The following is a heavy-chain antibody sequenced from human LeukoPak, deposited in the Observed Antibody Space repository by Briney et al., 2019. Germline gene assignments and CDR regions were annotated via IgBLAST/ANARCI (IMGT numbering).Heavy chain of an antibody. J-gene: IGHJ4*02. CDR2: IYYSGST. Sequence: SETLSLTCTVSGGSISSYYWSWIRQPPGKGLEWIGYIYYSGSTNYNPSLKSRVTISVDTSKNQFSLKLSYVTAADTAVYYCARADAQKYYFDYWGQGTLVTVSS. CDR1: GGSISSYY. V-gene: IGHV4-59*08. CDR3: ARADAQKYYFDY.